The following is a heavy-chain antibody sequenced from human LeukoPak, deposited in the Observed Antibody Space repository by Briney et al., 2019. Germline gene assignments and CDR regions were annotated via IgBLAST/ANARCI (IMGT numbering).Heavy chain of an antibody. Sequence: GGSLRLSCAASGFTLSSYGMLWVRQAPGKGLEGVAFIRYDGSNKYYADSVKGRFTISRDNSKNTLYLQMNSLRAEDTAVYYCARAVPGIAAAGMDFDYWGQGTLVTVSS. J-gene: IGHJ4*02. D-gene: IGHD6-13*01. CDR1: GFTLSSYG. CDR3: ARAVPGIAAAGMDFDY. CDR2: IRYDGSNK. V-gene: IGHV3-30*02.